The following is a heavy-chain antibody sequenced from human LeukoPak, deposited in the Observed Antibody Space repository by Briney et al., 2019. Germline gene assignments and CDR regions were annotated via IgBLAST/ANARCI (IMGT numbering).Heavy chain of an antibody. J-gene: IGHJ5*02. V-gene: IGHV3-66*01. Sequence: GGSLRLSCAASGFTVSSNYMSWVRQAPGKGLEWVSVIYSGGSTYYADSVKGRFTISRDNSKNTLYLQMNSLRAEDTAVYYCARGSSGWSVAFDPWGQGTLVTVSS. CDR3: ARGSSGWSVAFDP. CDR2: IYSGGST. D-gene: IGHD6-19*01. CDR1: GFTVSSNY.